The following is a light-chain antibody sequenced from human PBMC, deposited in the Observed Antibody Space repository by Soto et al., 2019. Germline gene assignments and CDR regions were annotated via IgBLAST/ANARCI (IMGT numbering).Light chain of an antibody. CDR1: SSNIGSNY. V-gene: IGLV1-47*01. CDR3: AAWDDSLSGPAV. CDR2: RNN. Sequence: QSVLTQPPSASGTPGQRVTISCSGSSSNIGSNYVYWYQQLPGTAPKLLIYRNNQRPSGVPDRFSGSKSGTSASLAISGLRSEDEADYYCAAWDDSLSGPAVSGGGTQLTVL. J-gene: IGLJ7*01.